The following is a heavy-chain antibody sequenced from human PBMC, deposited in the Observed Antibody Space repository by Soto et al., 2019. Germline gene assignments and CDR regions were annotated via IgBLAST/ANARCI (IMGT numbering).Heavy chain of an antibody. Sequence: QVQLQESGPGLVEPSQTLALTCTVSGDPLNTGGYYWSWIRHLPGKGLEWLGYIYYSGNTYYNPSLKGRVNISGDMSKKQFSLRLSSVTAADTAVYHCARVSLDWFDPWGPGIQVTVSS. CDR1: GDPLNTGGYY. CDR3: ARVSLDWFDP. J-gene: IGHJ5*02. D-gene: IGHD3-16*01. CDR2: IYYSGNT. V-gene: IGHV4-31*03.